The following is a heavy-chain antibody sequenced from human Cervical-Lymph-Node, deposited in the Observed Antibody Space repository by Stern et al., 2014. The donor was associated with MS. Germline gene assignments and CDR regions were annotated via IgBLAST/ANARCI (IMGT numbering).Heavy chain of an antibody. V-gene: IGHV3-73*01. CDR3: VSDGSGWRN. D-gene: IGHD3-10*01. J-gene: IGHJ4*02. CDR1: GILFSGAS. Sequence: QLVESGGGLVQPGGSLKLSCAASGILFSGASMHWVRQPSGKGLEWIGRIRSKTNGYTATYTASVKGRFTISRDDSKNTAYLQMNSLKTEDTAVYYCVSDGSGWRNWGQGTLVTVSS. CDR2: IRSKTNGYTA.